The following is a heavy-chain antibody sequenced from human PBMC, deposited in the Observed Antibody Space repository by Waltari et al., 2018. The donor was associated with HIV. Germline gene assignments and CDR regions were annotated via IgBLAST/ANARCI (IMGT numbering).Heavy chain of an antibody. CDR3: AIQGRIAAAGTRRAFYYYGMDV. Sequence: QVQLVQSGAEVKKPGASVKVSCKASGYTFTSYDINWVRQATGQGLEWMGWMNPNSGNTGYAQKFQGRVTMTRNTSISTAYMELSSLRSEDTAVYYCAIQGRIAAAGTRRAFYYYGMDVWGQGTTVTVSS. CDR1: GYTFTSYD. J-gene: IGHJ6*02. V-gene: IGHV1-8*01. D-gene: IGHD6-13*01. CDR2: MNPNSGNT.